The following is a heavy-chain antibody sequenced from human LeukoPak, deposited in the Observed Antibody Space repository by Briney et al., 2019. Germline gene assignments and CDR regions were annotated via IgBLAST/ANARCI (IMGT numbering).Heavy chain of an antibody. Sequence: GGSLRLSCAASGFTFSNDWMSWVRQAPGKGLEWVGRIKSKTDGGTTDYAAPVKGRFTISRDDSKNTLYLQMNSLKTEDTAVYYCTTGDFWSGYYRDYWGQGTLVTVSS. V-gene: IGHV3-15*01. D-gene: IGHD3-3*01. CDR2: IKSKTDGGTT. CDR3: TTGDFWSGYYRDY. J-gene: IGHJ4*02. CDR1: GFTFSNDW.